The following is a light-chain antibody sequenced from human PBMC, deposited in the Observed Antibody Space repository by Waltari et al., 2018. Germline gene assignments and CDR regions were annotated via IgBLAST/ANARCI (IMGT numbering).Light chain of an antibody. CDR3: QQYSQSPIT. CDR2: GAS. Sequence: EIVLTQSPGTLSLSPGERATLSCRASQSVTSTYLAWSQQKPGRSPRLLIYGASSRATGVPDRFSGGGSATDFTLTITRLEPEDFAVYYCQQYSQSPITFGQGTRLDNK. J-gene: IGKJ5*01. V-gene: IGKV3-20*01. CDR1: QSVTSTY.